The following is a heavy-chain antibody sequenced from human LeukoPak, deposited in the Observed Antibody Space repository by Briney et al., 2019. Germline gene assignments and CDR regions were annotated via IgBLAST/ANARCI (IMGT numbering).Heavy chain of an antibody. V-gene: IGHV1-3*04. D-gene: IGHD4-17*01. CDR2: INIGNGNT. CDR1: GYTFTRYA. CDR3: ARESALYGWYFDL. J-gene: IGHJ2*01. Sequence: ASVKVSCKASGYTFTRYAMHWVRQAPGQRLEWMGWINIGNGNTKYSQKFQGRVTVTRDTSASTAYMELSTLRSEDTAVYYCARESALYGWYFDLWGRGTLVTVSS.